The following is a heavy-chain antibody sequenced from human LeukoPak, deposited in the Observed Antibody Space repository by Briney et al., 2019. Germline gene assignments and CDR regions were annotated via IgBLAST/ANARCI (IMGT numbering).Heavy chain of an antibody. CDR1: GFTFSSYA. CDR3: AKEGRIAAGTGDYFDC. CDR2: ISANGDTT. J-gene: IGHJ4*02. Sequence: GGSLRLSCAASGFTFSSYAMSWVRQAPGKGLEGVSGISANGDTTKYADSVKGRFTISRDNSKNTVFLQMNSLRADDTAVYYCAKEGRIAAGTGDYFDCWGQGPWSPSPQ. V-gene: IGHV3-23*01. D-gene: IGHD6-13*01.